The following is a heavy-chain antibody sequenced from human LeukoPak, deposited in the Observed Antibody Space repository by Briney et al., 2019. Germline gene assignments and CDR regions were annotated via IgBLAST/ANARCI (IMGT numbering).Heavy chain of an antibody. D-gene: IGHD3-3*01. V-gene: IGHV1-2*02. Sequence: GASVKASCKASGNTFIGYWIHWVRQAPGQGLEWMGAINPRGDATIGAQKFQGRVTMTRDTSISTAYMELSRLRSDDTAVYYCARGDSYYDFWSGYYYWGQGTLVTVSS. CDR3: ARGDSYYDFWSGYYY. J-gene: IGHJ4*02. CDR2: INPRGDAT. CDR1: GNTFIGYW.